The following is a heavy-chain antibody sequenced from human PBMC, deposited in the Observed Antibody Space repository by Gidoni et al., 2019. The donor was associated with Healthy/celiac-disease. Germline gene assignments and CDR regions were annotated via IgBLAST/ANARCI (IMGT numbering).Heavy chain of an antibody. V-gene: IGHV3-9*01. CDR3: AKDGGAAHREQYQLLFEVGWFDP. Sequence: EVQLVESGAGLVQPGMSLRLSCAASGFPFDDYSMPWVLQAPGKGLEWVSGISWNSGSIGYADSVKGRFTISRDNAKNSLYLQMNSLRAEDTALYYCAKDGGAAHREQYQLLFEVGWFDPWGQGTLVTVSS. CDR2: ISWNSGSI. CDR1: GFPFDDYS. J-gene: IGHJ5*02. D-gene: IGHD2-2*01.